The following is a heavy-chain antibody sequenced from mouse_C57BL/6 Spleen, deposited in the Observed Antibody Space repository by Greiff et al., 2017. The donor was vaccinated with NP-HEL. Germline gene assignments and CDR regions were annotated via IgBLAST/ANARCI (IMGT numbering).Heavy chain of an antibody. J-gene: IGHJ4*01. CDR2: ISGGGGNT. CDR1: GFTFSSYT. Sequence: EVKVVESGGGLVKPGGSLKLSCAASGFTFSSYTMSWVRQTPEKRLEWVATISGGGGNTYYPDSVKGRFTISRDNAKNTLYLQMSSLRSEDTALYYCARQGYDYGRAMDYWGQGTSVTVAS. V-gene: IGHV5-9*01. CDR3: ARQGYDYGRAMDY. D-gene: IGHD2-4*01.